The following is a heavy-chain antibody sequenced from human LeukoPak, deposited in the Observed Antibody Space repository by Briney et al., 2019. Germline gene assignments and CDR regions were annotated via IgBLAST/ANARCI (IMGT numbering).Heavy chain of an antibody. J-gene: IGHJ3*02. CDR1: EFSVGSNY. V-gene: IGHV3-66*04. Sequence: GGSLRLSCAASEFSVGSNYMTWLRQAPGQGLEWVSLIYSGGSTYYADSVKGRFTISRDNSKNTLYLQMNSLRAEDTAVYYCARLMNDAFDIWGQGTMVTVSS. CDR3: ARLMNDAFDI. CDR2: IYSGGST.